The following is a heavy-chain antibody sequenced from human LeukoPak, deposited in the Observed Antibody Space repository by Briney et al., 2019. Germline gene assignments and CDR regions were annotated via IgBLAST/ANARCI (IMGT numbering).Heavy chain of an antibody. Sequence: GGSLRLSCAASGFTVSSNYMSWVRQAPGKGLEWVSVIYSGGSTYYADSVKGRFTISRDNSKNTLYLQMNSLRAEDTAVYYCASVGPAGDHAFDIWGQGTTVTVSS. CDR3: ASVGPAGDHAFDI. CDR1: GFTVSSNY. D-gene: IGHD1-14*01. V-gene: IGHV3-66*02. CDR2: IYSGGST. J-gene: IGHJ3*02.